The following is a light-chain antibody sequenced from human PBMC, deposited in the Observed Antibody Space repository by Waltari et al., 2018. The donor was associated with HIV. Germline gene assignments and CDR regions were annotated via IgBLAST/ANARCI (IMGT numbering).Light chain of an antibody. CDR1: NSDLGTYNY. V-gene: IGLV2-11*01. CDR3: CSFASHL. Sequence: QSALTQPRSVSGSPGQSVTISCTGSNSDLGTYNYVSWYQQYPGKAPKLVIYDVKWRSSGVPDRFSGSKSGNTASLTISGLQADDEADYYCCSFASHLFGGGTKLTVL. J-gene: IGLJ3*02. CDR2: DVK.